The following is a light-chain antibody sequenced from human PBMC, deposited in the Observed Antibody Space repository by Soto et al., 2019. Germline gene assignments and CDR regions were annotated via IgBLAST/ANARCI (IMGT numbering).Light chain of an antibody. CDR1: QSLGYGDGNTF. CDR3: MRGSYWPPGYS. J-gene: IGKJ2*03. Sequence: DVVMTQSPLSLPVALGQPASISCRSSQSLGYGDGNTFFNWFHQGPGHSPRWLIYKFSNRGSGVRGRFHGSGQAHDFTVRVSRVEDEDVGVCYFMRGSYWPPGYSFGQGIKREIK. CDR2: KFS. V-gene: IGKV2-30*01.